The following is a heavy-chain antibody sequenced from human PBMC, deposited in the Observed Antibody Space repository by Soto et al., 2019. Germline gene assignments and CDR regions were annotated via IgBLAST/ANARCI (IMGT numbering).Heavy chain of an antibody. CDR3: ARDGVIEGDYDAFDI. D-gene: IGHD4-17*01. Sequence: EVQLVETGGGLIQPGGSLRLSCAASGFTVSSNYMSWVRQAPGKGLEWVSVIYSGGSTYYADSVKGRFTISRDNSKNTLYLQMNSLRAEDTAVYYYARDGVIEGDYDAFDIWGQGTMVTVSS. CDR1: GFTVSSNY. V-gene: IGHV3-53*02. CDR2: IYSGGST. J-gene: IGHJ3*02.